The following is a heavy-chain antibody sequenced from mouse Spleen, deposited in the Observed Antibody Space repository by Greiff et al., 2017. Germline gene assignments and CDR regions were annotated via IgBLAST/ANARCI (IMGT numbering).Heavy chain of an antibody. J-gene: IGHJ4*01. Sequence: QVQLQQSGAELVKPGASVKMSCKASGYTFTSYWITWVKQRPGQGLEWIGDIYPGSGSTNYNEKFKSKATLTVDTSSSTAYMQLSSLTSEDSAVYYCARGRYDDAMDYWGQGTSVTVSS. CDR2: IYPGSGST. CDR3: ARGRYDDAMDY. CDR1: GYTFTSYW. D-gene: IGHD2-14*01. V-gene: IGHV1-55*01.